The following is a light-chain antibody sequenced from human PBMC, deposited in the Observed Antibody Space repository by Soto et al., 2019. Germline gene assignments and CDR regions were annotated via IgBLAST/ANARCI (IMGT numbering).Light chain of an antibody. CDR2: GAS. J-gene: IGKJ1*01. CDR1: QSVSNNY. V-gene: IGKV3-20*01. Sequence: EIVLTQSTDTLSLSLGERATLSCRASQSVSNNYLAWYQQKPGQAPRLLIYGASNRATGIPDRFSGSGSGTDFTLTISRLEPEDFAVYYCQQYGSLGTFGQGTKVDIK. CDR3: QQYGSLGT.